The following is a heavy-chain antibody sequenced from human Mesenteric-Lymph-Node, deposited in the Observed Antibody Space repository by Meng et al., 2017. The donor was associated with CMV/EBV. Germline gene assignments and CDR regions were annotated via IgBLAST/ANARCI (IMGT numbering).Heavy chain of an antibody. Sequence: SETLSLTCIVSGCSISSSSYYWSWIRQPPGKGLEWIGNIYYSGSTYYNPSLKSRVSISIDTSKNQFSLKLSSVTAADTAVYYCARDSGSGYNVDYWGQGTLVTVSS. CDR2: IYYSGST. V-gene: IGHV4-39*07. J-gene: IGHJ4*02. CDR1: GCSISSSSYY. D-gene: IGHD5-12*01. CDR3: ARDSGSGYNVDY.